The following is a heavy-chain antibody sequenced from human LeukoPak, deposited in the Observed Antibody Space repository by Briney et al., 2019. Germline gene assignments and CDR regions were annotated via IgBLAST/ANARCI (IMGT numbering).Heavy chain of an antibody. V-gene: IGHV4-59*11. CDR2: IYYSGST. Sequence: SETLSLTCTVSGGSISSHYWSWIRQPPGKGLEWIGYIYYSGSTNYNPSLKSRVTISVDTSKNQFSLKLSSVTAADTAVYYCARTDCSSTSCYEDYWGQGTLVTVSS. D-gene: IGHD2-2*01. CDR3: ARTDCSSTSCYEDY. CDR1: GGSISSHY. J-gene: IGHJ4*02.